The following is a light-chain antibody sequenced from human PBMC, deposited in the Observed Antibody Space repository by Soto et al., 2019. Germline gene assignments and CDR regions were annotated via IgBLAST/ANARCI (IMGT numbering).Light chain of an antibody. Sequence: EVVMRQSPATLSVSPGEGATLSCRASQSVNSDLAWYQRKPGQAPRLLIYDASTRAAGVPARFTGSGSETEFTLTISSLQSEDYAVYYCQHYNNWPPYTFGQGTKVDIK. CDR2: DAS. J-gene: IGKJ2*01. CDR1: QSVNSD. V-gene: IGKV3-15*01. CDR3: QHYNNWPPYT.